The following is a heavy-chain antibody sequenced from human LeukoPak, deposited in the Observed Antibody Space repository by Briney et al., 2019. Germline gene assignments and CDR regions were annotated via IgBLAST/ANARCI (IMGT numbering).Heavy chain of an antibody. J-gene: IGHJ1*01. CDR1: GITFSSYG. V-gene: IGHV3-23*01. D-gene: IGHD4-17*01. CDR3: AKEIYGDSTGGRFQH. CDR2: ISSTGGTT. Sequence: GGTLRLSCAASGITFSSYGMSWVRQAPGKGLEWVSSISSTGGTTYYADSVKGRFTISRDNSKNTLYLQMKSLRAEDTAVYYCAKEIYGDSTGGRFQHWGQGTLVTVSS.